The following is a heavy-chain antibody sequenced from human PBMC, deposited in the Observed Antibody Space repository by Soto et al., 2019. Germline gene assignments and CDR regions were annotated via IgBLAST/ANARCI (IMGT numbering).Heavy chain of an antibody. CDR2: ISYDGSNK. CDR1: GFTFSSYG. Sequence: PGGSLRLSCAASGFTFSSYGMHWVRQAPGKGLEWVAVISYDGSNKYYADSVKGRFTISRDNSKNTLYLQMNSLRAEDTAVYYCAKDTSKTTDYYYYGMDVWGQGTLVTVSS. J-gene: IGHJ6*02. CDR3: AKDTSKTTDYYYYGMDV. V-gene: IGHV3-30*18. D-gene: IGHD4-4*01.